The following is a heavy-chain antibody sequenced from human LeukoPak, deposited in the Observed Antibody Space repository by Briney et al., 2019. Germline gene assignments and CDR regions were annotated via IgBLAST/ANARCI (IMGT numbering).Heavy chain of an antibody. CDR2: IRYDGSNK. Sequence: PGGSLRLSCAASGFTFSSYGMHWVRQAPGKGLEWVAFIRYDGSNKYYADSVKGRFTISRDNSKNTLYLQMNSLRAEDTAVYYCAKDYPYDSSGYSPFDYWGQGTLVTVSS. V-gene: IGHV3-30*02. D-gene: IGHD3-22*01. J-gene: IGHJ4*02. CDR3: AKDYPYDSSGYSPFDY. CDR1: GFTFSSYG.